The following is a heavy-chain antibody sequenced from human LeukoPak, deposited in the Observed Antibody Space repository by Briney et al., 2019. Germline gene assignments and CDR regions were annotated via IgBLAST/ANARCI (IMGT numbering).Heavy chain of an antibody. V-gene: IGHV1-18*01. CDR2: ISAYNGDI. CDR1: GYTFTKYG. CDR3: ARESGSDAFDI. J-gene: IGHJ3*02. Sequence: ASVRVSCKAAGYTFTKYGVSWVRQAPGQGLEGRGGISAYNGDIKYAQRGKGRVTMTTDTSTSTVYMELRSLRSDDTAVYYCARESGSDAFDIWGQGTMVTASS.